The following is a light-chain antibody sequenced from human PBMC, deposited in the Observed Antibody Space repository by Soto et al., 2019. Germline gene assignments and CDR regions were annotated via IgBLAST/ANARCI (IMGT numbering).Light chain of an antibody. CDR2: ATS. CDR3: LQDYSYPRT. CDR1: QSVSNY. V-gene: IGKV1-39*01. J-gene: IGKJ1*01. Sequence: DIQMTQSPSSLSASVGDRVTITCRTSQSVSNYLNWYQQKSAKAPKLLIYATSTLQTGVPSRFSGSGSGTDFTLTISSLQPEDFATYYCLQDYSYPRTFGQGTKVDIK.